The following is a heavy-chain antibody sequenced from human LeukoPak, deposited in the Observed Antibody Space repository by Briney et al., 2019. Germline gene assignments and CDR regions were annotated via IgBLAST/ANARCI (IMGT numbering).Heavy chain of an antibody. Sequence: SQTLSLTCTVSGGSISSADFHWSWIRQPPGKGLQWIGYISYSGSTYYNPSLKSRLTISVDTSKNQFSLKLSSVTAADTAVYYCARHRGYCSSTSCSYNWFDPWGQGTLVTVSS. CDR2: ISYSGST. J-gene: IGHJ5*02. D-gene: IGHD2-2*03. CDR1: GGSISSADFH. CDR3: ARHRGYCSSTSCSYNWFDP. V-gene: IGHV4-30-4*01.